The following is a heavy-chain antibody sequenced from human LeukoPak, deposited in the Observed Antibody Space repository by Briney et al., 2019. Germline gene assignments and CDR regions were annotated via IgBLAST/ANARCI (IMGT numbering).Heavy chain of an antibody. V-gene: IGHV4-34*01. J-gene: IGHJ3*02. CDR1: GGSFSGYY. CDR2: INQSGGA. CDR3: ATIQRDHAFDI. D-gene: IGHD6-25*01. Sequence: SETLSLTCAVYGGSFSGYYWSWIRQPPGKRLEWIGEINQSGGANYNPSLGSRVSILEDTSKNQFSLKLSSMTAADTAVYFCATIQRDHAFDIWGQGTMVTVSS.